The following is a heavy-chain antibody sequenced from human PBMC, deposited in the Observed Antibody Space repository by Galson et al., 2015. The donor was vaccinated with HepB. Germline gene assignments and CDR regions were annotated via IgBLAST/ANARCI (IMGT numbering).Heavy chain of an antibody. CDR1: GYSFTSYW. D-gene: IGHD3-10*01. CDR3: ARRGRGFGELFFVSRRGGAPDPRPGQDYGMDV. V-gene: IGHV5-51*01. Sequence: QSGAEVKKPGESLKISCKGSGYSFTSYWIGWVRQMPGKGLEWMGIIYPGDSDTRYSPSFQGQVTISADKSISTAYLQWSSLKASDTAMYYCARRGRGFGELFFVSRRGGAPDPRPGQDYGMDVWGQGTTVTVSS. J-gene: IGHJ6*02. CDR2: IYPGDSDT.